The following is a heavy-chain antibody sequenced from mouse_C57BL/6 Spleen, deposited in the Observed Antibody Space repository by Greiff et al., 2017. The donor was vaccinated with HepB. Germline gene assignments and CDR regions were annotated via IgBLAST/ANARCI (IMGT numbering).Heavy chain of an antibody. Sequence: EVQLVESGGGLVKPGGSLKLSCAASGFTFSSYAMSWVRQTPEKRLEWVATISDGGSYTYYPDNVKGRFTISRDNAKNNLYLQMSHLKSEDTAMYYCANYDSFAYWGQGTLVTVSA. CDR1: GFTFSSYA. CDR2: ISDGGSYT. D-gene: IGHD2-4*01. CDR3: ANYDSFAY. V-gene: IGHV5-4*01. J-gene: IGHJ3*01.